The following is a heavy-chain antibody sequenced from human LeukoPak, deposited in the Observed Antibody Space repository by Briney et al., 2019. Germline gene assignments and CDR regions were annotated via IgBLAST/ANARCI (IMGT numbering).Heavy chain of an antibody. CDR2: IIPILGIA. J-gene: IGHJ5*02. CDR1: GGTFSSYT. V-gene: IGHV1-69*02. CDR3: AVYCSSTSCFRFDP. Sequence: GASVKVSCKASGGTFSSYTISWVRQAPGQRLEWMGRIIPILGIANYAQKFQGRVTITADKSTSTAYMELSSLRYEDTAVYYCAVYCSSTSCFRFDPWGQGTLVTVSS. D-gene: IGHD2-2*01.